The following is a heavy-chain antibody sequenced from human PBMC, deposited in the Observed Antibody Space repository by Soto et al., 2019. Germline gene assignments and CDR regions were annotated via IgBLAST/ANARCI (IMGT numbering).Heavy chain of an antibody. J-gene: IGHJ6*02. D-gene: IGHD3-3*01. CDR3: ARERPSSDFWSGYSFGMNV. CDR1: GFTLTSYE. CDR2: ISSGGQTI. Sequence: EVRLVESGGGLVQPGGSLRLSCEASGFTLTSYEMNWVRQAPGKGLEWVSYISSGGQTIYYADSVKGRFTISRDNAKNSVYLQMNSLRGEDAALYYCARERPSSDFWSGYSFGMNVWGQGTTVTVSS. V-gene: IGHV3-48*03.